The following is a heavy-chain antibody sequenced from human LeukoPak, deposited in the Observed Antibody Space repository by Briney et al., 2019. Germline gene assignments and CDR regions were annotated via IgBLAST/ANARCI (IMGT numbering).Heavy chain of an antibody. V-gene: IGHV3-23*01. CDR1: GFTFSSYA. CDR2: ISGSGGST. J-gene: IGHJ4*02. Sequence: PGGSLRLSCSASGFTFSSYAMSWVRQAPGKGLEWVSAISGSGGSTYYADSVKGRFTISRDNSRNTVYLQMITLRAEDTAVYFCATPRGEVRLLDFWGQGTLVTVSS. CDR3: ATPRGEVRLLDF. D-gene: IGHD3-16*01.